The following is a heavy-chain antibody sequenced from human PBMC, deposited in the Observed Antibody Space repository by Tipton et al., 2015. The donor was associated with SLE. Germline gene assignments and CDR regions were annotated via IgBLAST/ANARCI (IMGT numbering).Heavy chain of an antibody. D-gene: IGHD3-16*01. CDR1: GGSISSHY. CDR3: ARVHRFNWYFDL. Sequence: TLSLTCTVSGGSISSHYWSWIRQPAGKGLEWIGYIYTSGSTNYNPSLKSRVTISADTSKNQFSLKLSSVTAADTAVYYCARVHRFNWYFDLWGRGTLVTVSS. V-gene: IGHV4-4*09. J-gene: IGHJ2*01. CDR2: IYTSGST.